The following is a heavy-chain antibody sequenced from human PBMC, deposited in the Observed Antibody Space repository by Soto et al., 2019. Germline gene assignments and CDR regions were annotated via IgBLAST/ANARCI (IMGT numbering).Heavy chain of an antibody. D-gene: IGHD3-3*01. V-gene: IGHV3-23*01. CDR2: ISGSGGST. CDR1: GFTFSSYA. J-gene: IGHJ4*02. CDR3: AKESPRNVLWRGYYMEFDY. Sequence: GGSLSLSCAASGFTFSSYAMSWVRQAPGKGLEWVSAISGSGGSTYYADSVKGRFTISRDNSKNTLYLQMNSLRAEDTAVYYWAKESPRNVLWRGYYMEFDYWGRGAVVTVPS.